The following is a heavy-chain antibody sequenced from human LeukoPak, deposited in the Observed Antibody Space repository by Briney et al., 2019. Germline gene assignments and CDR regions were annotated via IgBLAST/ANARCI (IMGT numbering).Heavy chain of an antibody. V-gene: IGHV1-69*13. D-gene: IGHD2-15*01. J-gene: IGHJ5*02. CDR3: ARDHCSGGSCYWFDP. CDR2: IIPIFGTA. CDR1: GGTFSSYA. Sequence: GAPVKVSCKASGGTFSSYAISWVRQAPGQGLEWMGGIIPIFGTANYAQKFQGRVTITADESTSTAYMELSSLRSEDTAVYYCARDHCSGGSCYWFDPWGQGTLVTVSS.